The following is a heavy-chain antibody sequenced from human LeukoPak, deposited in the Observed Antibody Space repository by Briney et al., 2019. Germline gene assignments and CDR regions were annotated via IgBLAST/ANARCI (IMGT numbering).Heavy chain of an antibody. D-gene: IGHD2-2*03. J-gene: IGHJ5*02. CDR2: INPNSGGT. CDR1: GYTFTGYY. Sequence: ASVKVSCKASGYTFTGYYMHWVRQAPGQGLEWMGWINPNSGGTNYAQKFQGRVTMTRDTSISTAYMELSRLRSDDTAVYYCARDDVFGYCSSTSCYLNWFDPWGQGTLVTVSS. CDR3: ARDDVFGYCSSTSCYLNWFDP. V-gene: IGHV1-2*02.